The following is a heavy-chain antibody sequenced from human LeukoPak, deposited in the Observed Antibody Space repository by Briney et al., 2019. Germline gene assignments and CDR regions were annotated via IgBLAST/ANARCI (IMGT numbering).Heavy chain of an antibody. CDR3: ARAPPRWRSYGSYYYYYMDV. J-gene: IGHJ6*03. V-gene: IGHV4-59*01. D-gene: IGHD5-18*01. Sequence: SETLSHTSTVTGGSPSSYSWSSVRPPPGGGVWWVGYIYYSVSTNYNPPIQRQATLSVYTSKNQFSLKLSSVTAADTAVYYCARAPPRWRSYGSYYYYYMDVWGKGTTVTVSS. CDR2: IYYSVST. CDR1: GGSPSSYS.